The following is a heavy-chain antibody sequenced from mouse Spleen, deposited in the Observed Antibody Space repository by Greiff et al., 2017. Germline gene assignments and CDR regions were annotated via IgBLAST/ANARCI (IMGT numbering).Heavy chain of an antibody. V-gene: IGHV1-52*01. D-gene: IGHD2-4*01. J-gene: IGHJ3*01. CDR1: GYTFTSYW. CDR2: IDPSDSET. CDR3: ATAYDYDGVWFAY. Sequence: VQLQQPGAELVRPGSSVKLSCKASGYTFTSYWMHWVKQRPIQGLEWIGNIDPSDSETHYNQKFKDKATLTVDKSSSTAYMQLSSLTSEDSAVYYCATAYDYDGVWFAYWGQGTLVTVSA.